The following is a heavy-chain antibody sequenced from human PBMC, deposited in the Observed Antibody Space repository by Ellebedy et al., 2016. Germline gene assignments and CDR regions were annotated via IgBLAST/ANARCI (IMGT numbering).Heavy chain of an antibody. CDR3: ARRQITISGVTDAFDF. CDR2: VSHSGST. V-gene: IGHV4-34*01. J-gene: IGHJ3*01. D-gene: IGHD3-3*01. Sequence: SETLSLTCAVYGGSFRGYYWSWIRQPPGKGLEWIGEVSHSGSTNYNPSLKSRVTISEDTSKNQFSLRLASVTAADTAVYFCARRQITISGVTDAFDFWGQGTMVTVSS. CDR1: GGSFRGYY.